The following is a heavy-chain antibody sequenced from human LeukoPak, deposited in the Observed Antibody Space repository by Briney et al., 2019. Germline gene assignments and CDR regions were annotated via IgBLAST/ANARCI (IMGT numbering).Heavy chain of an antibody. CDR2: LNWNGDIT. CDR1: GFTFNDYG. J-gene: IGHJ4*02. Sequence: GGSLRLSCAASGFTFNDYGMTWVRQAPGKGLEWVSGLNWNGDITRYADSVKGRFTISRDNAKNSVYLQMDSLSAEDTAFYYCARDPQSWFGELVDYWGQGTLVTVSS. CDR3: ARDPQSWFGELVDY. D-gene: IGHD3-10*01. V-gene: IGHV3-20*04.